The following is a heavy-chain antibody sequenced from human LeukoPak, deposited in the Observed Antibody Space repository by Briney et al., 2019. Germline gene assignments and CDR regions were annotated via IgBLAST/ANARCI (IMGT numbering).Heavy chain of an antibody. CDR1: GFIFSSHW. V-gene: IGHV3-74*01. D-gene: IGHD3-10*01. CDR3: ARGGSGSSGLDY. J-gene: IGHJ4*02. Sequence: GGSLRLSCAASGFIFSSHWMSWVRQAPGKGLAWVSRINSDGSDLSYADSVKGRFTTSRDNAKNTVYLQMNSLRAEDTAVYYCARGGSGSSGLDYWGQGTLVTVSS. CDR2: INSDGSDL.